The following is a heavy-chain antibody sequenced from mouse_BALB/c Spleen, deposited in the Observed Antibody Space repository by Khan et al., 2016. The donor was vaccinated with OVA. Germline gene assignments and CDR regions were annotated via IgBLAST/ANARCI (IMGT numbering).Heavy chain of an antibody. CDR3: VRRGLDGIFAY. Sequence: QIQLVQSGAELAKPGASVKMSCKASGYTFTSYWMHWVKQRPGQGLEWIGYINPSTSYTEYNQKFKDKATLTADKSSSTAYMQLSSLTSEDSAVYYCVRRGLDGIFAYWGQGTLVTVSA. V-gene: IGHV1-7*01. D-gene: IGHD2-1*01. J-gene: IGHJ3*01. CDR1: GYTFTSYW. CDR2: INPSTSYT.